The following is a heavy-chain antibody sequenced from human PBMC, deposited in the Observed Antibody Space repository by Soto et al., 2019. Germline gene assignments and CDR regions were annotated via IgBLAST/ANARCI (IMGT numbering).Heavy chain of an antibody. Sequence: EVQLLESGGGLVQPGESLRLSCAASGFTFSSYAMSWVRQAPGKGLEWVSVISGSDDSTYYADSVKGRFTISRDNSKNRLYLKMNSLRAEDTAVYYCAERRSSSSFDYWGQGTLVTVAS. J-gene: IGHJ4*02. D-gene: IGHD6-6*01. CDR3: AERRSSSSFDY. CDR1: GFTFSSYA. V-gene: IGHV3-23*01. CDR2: ISGSDDST.